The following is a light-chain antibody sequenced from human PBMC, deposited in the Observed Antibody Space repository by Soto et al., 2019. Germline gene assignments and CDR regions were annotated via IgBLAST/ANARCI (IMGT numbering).Light chain of an antibody. CDR1: SSDVGGYNY. Sequence: QSALTRTPSASGSPGQSVTISCTGTSSDVGGYNYVSWYQQYPGRAPKLMIYEVTKRPSGVPDRFSGSKSGNTASLTVSGLQAQDEADYYCSSYAASNNFYFVFGGGTKLTVL. CDR3: SSYAASNNFYFV. V-gene: IGLV2-8*01. CDR2: EVT. J-gene: IGLJ3*02.